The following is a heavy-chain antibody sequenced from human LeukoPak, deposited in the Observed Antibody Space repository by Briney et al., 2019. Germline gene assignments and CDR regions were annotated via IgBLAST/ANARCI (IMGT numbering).Heavy chain of an antibody. CDR2: IYHSGSA. Sequence: SETLSLTCAVSGGSISSNWWNWVRQPPGKGLEWIGEIYHSGSANYNPSLKSRVTISVDKSTNQLSLRLTSVTAADTAVYYCARDVGARIEGYWGQGTLVTVSS. CDR1: GGSISSNW. D-gene: IGHD1-26*01. J-gene: IGHJ4*02. V-gene: IGHV4-4*02. CDR3: ARDVGARIEGY.